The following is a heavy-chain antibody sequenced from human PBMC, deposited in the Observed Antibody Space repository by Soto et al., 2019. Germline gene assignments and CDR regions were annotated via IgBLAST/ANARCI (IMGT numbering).Heavy chain of an antibody. CDR1: GYTFTGYY. CDR2: INPNSGGT. V-gene: IGHV1-2*02. CDR3: ARLELLNYYYYYGMDV. J-gene: IGHJ6*02. Sequence: ASVKVSCKASGYTFTGYYMHWVRQAPGQGLEWMGWINPNSGGTNYAQKFQGRVTMTRDTSISTAYMELSRLRSDDTAVYYCARLELLNYYYYYGMDVWGQGTTVTVSS. D-gene: IGHD1-7*01.